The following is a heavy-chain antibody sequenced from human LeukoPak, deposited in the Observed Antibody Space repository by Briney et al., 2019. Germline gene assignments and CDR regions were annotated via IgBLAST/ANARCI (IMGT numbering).Heavy chain of an antibody. CDR2: INSDGSST. D-gene: IGHD6-19*01. CDR3: ARDIAVAGTFVNY. Sequence: PGGSLRLSCAASGFTFSSYWMHWVRQAPEKGLVRVSRINSDGSSTSYADSVKGRFTISRDNAKNTLYLQMNSLRAEDTAVYYCARDIAVAGTFVNYWGQGTLVTVSS. CDR1: GFTFSSYW. J-gene: IGHJ4*02. V-gene: IGHV3-74*01.